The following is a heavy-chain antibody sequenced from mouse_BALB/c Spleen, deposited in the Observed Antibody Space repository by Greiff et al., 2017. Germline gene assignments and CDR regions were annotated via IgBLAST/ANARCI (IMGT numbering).Heavy chain of an antibody. Sequence: EVQGVESGGGLVKPGGSLKLSCAASGFTFSSYAMSWVRQTPEKRLEWVASISSGGSTYYPDSVKGRFTISRDNARNILYLQMSSLRSEDTAMYYCARGGLYGSSHVSWFAYWGQGTLVTVSA. CDR2: ISSGGST. CDR1: GFTFSSYA. J-gene: IGHJ3*01. V-gene: IGHV5-6-5*01. D-gene: IGHD1-1*01. CDR3: ARGGLYGSSHVSWFAY.